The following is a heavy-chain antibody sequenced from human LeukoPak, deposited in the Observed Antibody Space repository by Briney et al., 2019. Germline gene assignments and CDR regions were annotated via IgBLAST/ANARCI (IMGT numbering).Heavy chain of an antibody. CDR1: GFTFSSYA. J-gene: IGHJ4*02. V-gene: IGHV3-23*01. Sequence: GGSLGLSCAASGFTFSSYAMSWVRQAPGKGLEWVSAISGSGGSTYYADSVKGWFTISRDNSKNTLYLQMNSLRAEDTAVYYCAKIAGDYVSFDYWGQGTLVTVSS. D-gene: IGHD4-17*01. CDR2: ISGSGGST. CDR3: AKIAGDYVSFDY.